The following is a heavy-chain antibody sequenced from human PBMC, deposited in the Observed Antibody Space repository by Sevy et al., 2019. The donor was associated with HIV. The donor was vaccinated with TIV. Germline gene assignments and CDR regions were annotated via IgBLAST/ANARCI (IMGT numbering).Heavy chain of an antibody. Sequence: GGSLRLSCAASGFTFSSHAMHWVRQAPGKGLEWVALISYDGVLKYYGESVKGRFTISRDDSKTTLYLQLSGLRLDDTAMYYCAREAGYSTGWAPGNYWGQGTLVTVSS. D-gene: IGHD6-19*01. J-gene: IGHJ4*02. V-gene: IGHV3-30*04. CDR2: ISYDGVLK. CDR1: GFTFSSHA. CDR3: AREAGYSTGWAPGNY.